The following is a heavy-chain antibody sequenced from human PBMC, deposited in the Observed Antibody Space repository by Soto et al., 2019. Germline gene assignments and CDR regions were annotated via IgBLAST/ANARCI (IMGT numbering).Heavy chain of an antibody. CDR1: GFTFSSYA. V-gene: IGHV3-30-3*01. Sequence: GESLKISCAASGFTFSSYAMHWVRQAPGKGLEWVAVISYDGSNKYYADSVKGRFTISRDNSKNTLYLQMNSLRAEDTAVYYCARDLSSTSCYGFDYWGQGTLVTVSS. J-gene: IGHJ4*02. CDR3: ARDLSSTSCYGFDY. CDR2: ISYDGSNK. D-gene: IGHD2-2*01.